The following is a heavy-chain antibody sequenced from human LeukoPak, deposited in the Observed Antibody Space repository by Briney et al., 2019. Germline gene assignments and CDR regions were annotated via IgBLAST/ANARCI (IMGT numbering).Heavy chain of an antibody. J-gene: IGHJ5*02. V-gene: IGHV4-34*01. CDR3: ARRVGSWSSEVGPNWFDP. CDR1: GGSFSGYY. Sequence: SETLSLTCAVYGGSFSGYYWSWIRQTPRKGLEWIGEVNHSGSTNYNPSLKSRVTISVDTSKNQFSLKLSSVTAADPDVYYCARRVGSWSSEVGPNWFDPWGQGTLVTVSS. CDR2: VNHSGST. D-gene: IGHD6-13*01.